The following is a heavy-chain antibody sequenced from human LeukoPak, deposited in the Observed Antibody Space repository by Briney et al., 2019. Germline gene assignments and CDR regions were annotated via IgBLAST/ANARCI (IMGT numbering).Heavy chain of an antibody. CDR3: ARGGTYYYHYFDY. V-gene: IGHV3-7*05. Sequence: GGSLRLSCVASGFTFRSYWMNWVRQAPGKGLEWVANIKQDGSEKYYVDSVKGRFTISRDNAKSSLYLQMNSLGAEDTAVYYCARGGTYYYHYFDYWGQGTLVTVSS. J-gene: IGHJ4*02. CDR1: GFTFRSYW. CDR2: IKQDGSEK. D-gene: IGHD1-26*01.